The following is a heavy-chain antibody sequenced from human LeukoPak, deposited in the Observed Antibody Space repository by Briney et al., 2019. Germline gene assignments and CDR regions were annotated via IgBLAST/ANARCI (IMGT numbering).Heavy chain of an antibody. V-gene: IGHV1-46*01. CDR1: GGTFSSYA. J-gene: IGHJ4*01. D-gene: IGHD3-10*01. CDR3: ARSFGSGIEWLKWPDY. CDR2: INPSGGST. Sequence: ASVKVSCKASGGTFSSYAISWVRQAPGQGLEWMGIINPSGGSTSYSQKFQGRVTMTRDTSTSTVYMELSSLRSDDTAVYYCARSFGSGIEWLKWPDYWGHGTLVTVSP.